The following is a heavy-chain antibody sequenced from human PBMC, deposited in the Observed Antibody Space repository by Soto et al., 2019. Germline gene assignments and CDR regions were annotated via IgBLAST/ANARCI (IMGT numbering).Heavy chain of an antibody. Sequence: EVQLLESGGGLVQPGGSLRLSCAASGFTFSSYAMSWVRQAPGKGREWVSASSGSGGSTYYADSVKGRFPLSRDNSKNTLYLQMTSMRAEDTAVDYCAQDGCYSYGYSPRYYYGMDVWGQGTTVTVSS. J-gene: IGHJ6*02. CDR2: SSGSGGST. CDR1: GFTFSSYA. V-gene: IGHV3-23*01. D-gene: IGHD5-18*01. CDR3: AQDGCYSYGYSPRYYYGMDV.